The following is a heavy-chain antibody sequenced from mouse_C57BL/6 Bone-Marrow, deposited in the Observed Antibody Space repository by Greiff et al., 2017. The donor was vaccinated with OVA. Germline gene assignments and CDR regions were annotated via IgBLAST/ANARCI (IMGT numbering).Heavy chain of an antibody. CDR3: ARNPPITTPEAYYAIDY. Sequence: VKLMESGAELARPGASVKLSCKASGYTFTSYGISWVKQRTGQGLEWIGEIYPRSGNTYYNEKFKGKATLTADKSSSTAYMELRSLTSEDSAVYFCARNPPITTPEAYYAIDYWGQGNSVTVSS. CDR1: GYTFTSYG. D-gene: IGHD1-1*01. V-gene: IGHV1-81*01. CDR2: IYPRSGNT. J-gene: IGHJ4*01.